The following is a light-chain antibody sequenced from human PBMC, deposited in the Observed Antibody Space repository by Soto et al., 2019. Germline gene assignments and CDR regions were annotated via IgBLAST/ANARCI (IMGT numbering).Light chain of an antibody. V-gene: IGKV1-5*03. Sequence: DIQMTQSPSTLSASVGDRVTITCRASQSFSHWLAWYQQKPGKAPKLLIYGSSTLESGVPSRFSGSGSGTEFTLTISSLQPDDFATYYCQQYNSYPYTFGQGTNLEIK. CDR2: GSS. CDR1: QSFSHW. J-gene: IGKJ2*01. CDR3: QQYNSYPYT.